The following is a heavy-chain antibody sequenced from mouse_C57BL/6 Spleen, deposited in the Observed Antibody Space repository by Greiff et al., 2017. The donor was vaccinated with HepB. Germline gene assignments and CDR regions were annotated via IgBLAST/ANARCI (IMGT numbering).Heavy chain of an antibody. D-gene: IGHD2-3*01. Sequence: EVMLVESGGGLVKPGGSLKLSCAASGFTFSDYGMHWVRQAPEKGLEWVAYISSGSSTIYYADTVKGRCTISRDNAKNTLFLQMTSLRSEDTAMYYCARGWLLRAMDYWGQGTSVTVSS. CDR3: ARGWLLRAMDY. CDR1: GFTFSDYG. V-gene: IGHV5-17*01. J-gene: IGHJ4*01. CDR2: ISSGSSTI.